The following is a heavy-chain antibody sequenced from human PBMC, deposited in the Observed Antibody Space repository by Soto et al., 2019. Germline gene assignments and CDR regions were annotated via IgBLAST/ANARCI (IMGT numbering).Heavy chain of an antibody. J-gene: IGHJ4*02. CDR2: IRGTGGET. Sequence: EVQLLESGGGMVQPGGSLRVSCAASGFTIRNFVMSWVRQAPGKGMEWVSAIRGTGGETFYADSVKGRFTISRDNSKNALYLQMNSLRDEDTALYFWAQDRGWGVVSPSHDYWGQGTLVTASS. D-gene: IGHD2-21*01. CDR1: GFTIRNFV. V-gene: IGHV3-23*01. CDR3: AQDRGWGVVSPSHDY.